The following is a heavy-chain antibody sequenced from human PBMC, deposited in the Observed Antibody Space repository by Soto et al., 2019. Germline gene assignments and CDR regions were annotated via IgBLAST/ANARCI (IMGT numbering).Heavy chain of an antibody. J-gene: IGHJ3*02. Sequence: QVQLVQSGAEEKKPGASVKVSCKASGYTFTSYAMHWVRQAPGQRLEWMGWINAGNGNTKYSQKFQGRVTITRDTSASTAYMELSSLRSEDTAVYYCAGRYDDAGGAFDIWGQGTMVTVSS. CDR2: INAGNGNT. CDR3: AGRYDDAGGAFDI. D-gene: IGHD2-2*01. V-gene: IGHV1-3*05. CDR1: GYTFTSYA.